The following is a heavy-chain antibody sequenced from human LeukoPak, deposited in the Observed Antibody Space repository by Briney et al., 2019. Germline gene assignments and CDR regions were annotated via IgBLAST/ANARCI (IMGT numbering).Heavy chain of an antibody. CDR2: ISSSGSTI. CDR1: GFTFSSYG. V-gene: IGHV3-48*04. Sequence: GGSLRLPCAASGFTFSSYGMHWVRQAPGKGLEWVSYISSSGSTIYYADSVKGRFTISRDNAKNSLYLQMNSLRAEDTAVYYCAREGRETYDFWSGYHLSSHWGQGTLVTVSS. D-gene: IGHD3-3*01. J-gene: IGHJ4*02. CDR3: AREGRETYDFWSGYHLSSH.